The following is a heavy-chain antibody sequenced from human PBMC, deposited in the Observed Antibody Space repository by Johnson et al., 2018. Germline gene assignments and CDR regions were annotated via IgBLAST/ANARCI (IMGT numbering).Heavy chain of an antibody. D-gene: IGHD3-10*01. V-gene: IGHV4-59*01. Sequence: QVQLQESGPGLVKPSETLSLTCTVSGGSMRSYYWSWIRQPPGKGLEWIGYIYYSGSTNYNPSLKSRVTISVDTSKNQFSLKLSSVTAADTAVYYCARAYYGSGSYQYYYYYDMDVWGKGTAVTVSS. CDR1: GGSMRSYY. CDR2: IYYSGST. CDR3: ARAYYGSGSYQYYYYYDMDV. J-gene: IGHJ6*03.